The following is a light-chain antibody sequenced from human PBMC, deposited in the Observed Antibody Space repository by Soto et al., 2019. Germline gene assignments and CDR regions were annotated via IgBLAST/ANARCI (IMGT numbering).Light chain of an antibody. Sequence: QSALTQPASVSGSLGQSIAFSCTGTSSDIGDYNYVSWYQQLPGKAPKLMIYDVSNWPSGVSDRFSGSVSGNTASLTISGLQPEDEADYYCSSYAGSTTVLFGGGTKLTVL. CDR2: DVS. CDR1: SSDIGDYNY. CDR3: SSYAGSTTVL. J-gene: IGLJ2*01. V-gene: IGLV2-14*01.